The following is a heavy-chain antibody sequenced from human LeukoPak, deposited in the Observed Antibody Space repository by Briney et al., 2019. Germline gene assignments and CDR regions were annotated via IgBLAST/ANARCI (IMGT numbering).Heavy chain of an antibody. J-gene: IGHJ4*02. V-gene: IGHV3-74*03. D-gene: IGHD1-26*01. CDR3: AREHRGAGATVDY. Sequence: GGSLRLSCAASGFTFSSHWMHWVRQAPGKGLVWVSRIESNGNTKMYADSVRGRFTTSRDNAKNTLYLQMNSLRAEDTAVYYCAREHRGAGATVDYWGQGILVTVSS. CDR2: IESNGNTK. CDR1: GFTFSSHW.